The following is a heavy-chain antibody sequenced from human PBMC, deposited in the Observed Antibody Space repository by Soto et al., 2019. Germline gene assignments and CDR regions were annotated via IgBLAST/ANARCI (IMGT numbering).Heavy chain of an antibody. CDR2: IYHSGST. CDR1: GGSISSSNW. Sequence: QVQLQESGPGLVKPSGTLSLTCAVSGGSISSSNWWSWVRQPPGKGLEWIGEIYHSGSTNYNPSLKSRVTISVGKAKNQFPLKLSSGTAADTAVYYCASSAFFWRRTHHDAFDIWGQGTMVTVSS. D-gene: IGHD3-3*01. V-gene: IGHV4-4*02. CDR3: ASSAFFWRRTHHDAFDI. J-gene: IGHJ3*02.